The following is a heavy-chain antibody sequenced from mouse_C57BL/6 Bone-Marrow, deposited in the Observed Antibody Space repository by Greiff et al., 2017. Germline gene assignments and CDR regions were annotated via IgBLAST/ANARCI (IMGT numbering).Heavy chain of an antibody. Sequence: VQLQQSGPGLVQPSQSLSITCTVSGFSLTSYGVHWVRQSPGKGLEWLGVIWSGGSTDYNAAFISRLGISKDNSKSQVSFKMNSLQADDTAIYYCARKGGSSSAWFAYWGQGTLVTVSA. D-gene: IGHD1-1*01. CDR2: IWSGGST. J-gene: IGHJ3*01. CDR3: ARKGGSSSAWFAY. CDR1: GFSLTSYG. V-gene: IGHV2-2*01.